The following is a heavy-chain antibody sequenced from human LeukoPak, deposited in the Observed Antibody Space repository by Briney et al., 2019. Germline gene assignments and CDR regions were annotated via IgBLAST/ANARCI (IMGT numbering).Heavy chain of an antibody. CDR2: INHSGST. D-gene: IGHD5-18*01. Sequence: PSETLSLTCAVYGGSFSGYYWSWIRQPPGRGLEWIGEINHSGSTNHNPSLKSRVTISVDTSKNQFSLKLSSVTAADTAVYYCAGDGYGYGVYFDYWGQGTLVTVSS. CDR1: GGSFSGYY. V-gene: IGHV4-34*01. J-gene: IGHJ4*02. CDR3: AGDGYGYGVYFDY.